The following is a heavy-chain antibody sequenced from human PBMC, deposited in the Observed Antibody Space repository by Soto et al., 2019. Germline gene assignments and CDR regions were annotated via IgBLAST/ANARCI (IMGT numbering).Heavy chain of an antibody. Sequence: MDWVRQAPGKGLVWVSGIDNAGTDSTYADSMKGRFTSSRDNAKNMLYLQMNSLRVEDTAVYYCARGWFGPDVWGKGTTVTVSS. J-gene: IGHJ6*04. CDR3: ARGWFGPDV. CDR2: IDNAGTDS. V-gene: IGHV3-74*01. D-gene: IGHD3-10*01.